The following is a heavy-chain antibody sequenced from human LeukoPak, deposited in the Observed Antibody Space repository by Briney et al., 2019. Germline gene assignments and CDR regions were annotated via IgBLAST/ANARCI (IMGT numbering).Heavy chain of an antibody. Sequence: SETLSLTCTVSGGSISSYYWSWIRQPPGKGLEWTGYIYYSGSTNYNPSLKSRVTISVDTSKNQFSLKLSSVTAADTAVYYCANGEYCSSTSCHGSDYWGQGTLVTVSS. D-gene: IGHD2-2*01. V-gene: IGHV4-59*01. CDR1: GGSISSYY. CDR2: IYYSGST. J-gene: IGHJ4*02. CDR3: ANGEYCSSTSCHGSDY.